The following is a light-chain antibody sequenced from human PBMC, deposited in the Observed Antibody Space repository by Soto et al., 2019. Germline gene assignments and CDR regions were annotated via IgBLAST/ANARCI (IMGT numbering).Light chain of an antibody. Sequence: QSALTQPRSVSGSPGQSVTISCTGTSSDVGGYDFVSWYQQYPGKAPNLMIYDVSERPSGVPDRFSGSKSGNTASLTISGLQAEDEADYYCCSYAGNYTWVFGGGTKLTVL. CDR1: SSDVGGYDF. V-gene: IGLV2-11*01. CDR2: DVS. J-gene: IGLJ3*02. CDR3: CSYAGNYTWV.